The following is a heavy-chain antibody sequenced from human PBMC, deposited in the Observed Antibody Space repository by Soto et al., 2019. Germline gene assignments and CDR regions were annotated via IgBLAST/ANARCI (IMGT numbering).Heavy chain of an antibody. CDR3: AREVQVHTPAFVY. D-gene: IGHD3-10*01. V-gene: IGHV1-69*19. J-gene: IGHJ4*02. Sequence: QVQLVQSGAEMKKPGSSVKVSCQSSGGTFNTYAMNWVRQAPGQGPEWMGDISPMFGAANYAPKFQGIVTITADESTGTSYMQLSSLTSEDPALYFCAREVQVHTPAFVYWGQGTLVTVSS. CDR1: GGTFNTYA. CDR2: ISPMFGAA.